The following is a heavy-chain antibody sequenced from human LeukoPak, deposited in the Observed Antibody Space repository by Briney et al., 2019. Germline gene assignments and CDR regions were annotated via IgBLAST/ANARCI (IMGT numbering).Heavy chain of an antibody. CDR2: INHSGST. V-gene: IGHV4-34*01. Sequence: SETLSLTCAVYGGSFSGYYWSWIRQPPGKGLEWIGEINHSGSTNYNPSPKSRVTISVDTSKNQFSLKLSSVTAADTAVYYRARASSWYVSYYGMDVWGKGTTVTVSS. CDR3: ARASSWYVSYYGMDV. CDR1: GGSFSGYY. D-gene: IGHD6-13*01. J-gene: IGHJ6*04.